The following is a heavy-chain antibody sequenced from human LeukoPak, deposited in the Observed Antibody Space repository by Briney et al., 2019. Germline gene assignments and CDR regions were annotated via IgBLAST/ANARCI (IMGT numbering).Heavy chain of an antibody. J-gene: IGHJ3*02. D-gene: IGHD6-13*01. CDR3: ARDPVAAAEAKNAFDI. CDR2: IKQDGSEK. V-gene: IGHV3-7*01. Sequence: GGSLRLSCAASGFTFSSYWMSWVRQAPGKGLEWVANIKQDGSEKYYVDSVKGRFTISRDNAKNSLYLQMNSLRAEDTAVYYCARDPVAAAEAKNAFDIWGQGTMVTVSS. CDR1: GFTFSSYW.